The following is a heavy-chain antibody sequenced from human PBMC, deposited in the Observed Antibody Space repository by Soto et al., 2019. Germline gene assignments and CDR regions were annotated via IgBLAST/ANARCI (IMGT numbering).Heavy chain of an antibody. V-gene: IGHV3-49*03. CDR1: GFTFGDYA. J-gene: IGHJ1*01. CDR3: TRDSRKRLTIFGVVIRDEYSQH. Sequence: GGSLRLSCTASGFTFGDYAMSWFRQAPGKGLEWVGFIRSKAYGGTTEYAASVKGRFTISRDDSKSIAYLQMNSLKTEDTAVYYCTRDSRKRLTIFGVVIRDEYSQHWGQGTLVPVSS. CDR2: IRSKAYGGTT. D-gene: IGHD3-3*01.